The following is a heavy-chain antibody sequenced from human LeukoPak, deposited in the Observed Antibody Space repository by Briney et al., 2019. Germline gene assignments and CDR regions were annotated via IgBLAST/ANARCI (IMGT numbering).Heavy chain of an antibody. CDR3: ARDTYSGYDLVEFGY. CDR1: GFTFSSYS. V-gene: IGHV3-21*01. D-gene: IGHD5-12*01. CDR2: ISSSSSYI. J-gene: IGHJ4*02. Sequence: PGGSLRLSCAASGFTFSSYSMNWVRQAPGKGPEWVSSISSSSSYIYYADSVKGRFTISRDNAKNSLYLQMNSLRAEDTAVYYCARDTYSGYDLVEFGYWGQGTLVTVSS.